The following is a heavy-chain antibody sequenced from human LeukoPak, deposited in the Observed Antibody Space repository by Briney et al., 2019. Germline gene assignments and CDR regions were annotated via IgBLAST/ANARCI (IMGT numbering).Heavy chain of an antibody. D-gene: IGHD3-22*01. V-gene: IGHV4-59*01. CDR2: IYDSGST. Sequence: SETLSLTCTVSGGSIRRYYWTWIRQPPGKGLEWIGYIYDSGSTDYNPSLKSRVTISVDTSKNQISLKVNSMTAADTAVYYCARAGAVGGYYSSPAPSNFDQWGQGTLVTVSS. CDR1: GGSIRRYY. J-gene: IGHJ4*02. CDR3: ARAGAVGGYYSSPAPSNFDQ.